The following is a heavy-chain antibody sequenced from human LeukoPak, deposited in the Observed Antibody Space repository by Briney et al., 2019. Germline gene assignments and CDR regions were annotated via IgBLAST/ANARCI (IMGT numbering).Heavy chain of an antibody. Sequence: ASVKVSCKVSGYTLTELSMHWVRQAPGKGLEWMGGFDPEDGETIYAQKFQGRVTMTEDTSTDTAYMELSSPRPEDTAVYYCATAVRLGELSPDYWGQGTLVTVSS. CDR1: GYTLTELS. CDR3: ATAVRLGELSPDY. J-gene: IGHJ4*02. CDR2: FDPEDGET. D-gene: IGHD3-16*02. V-gene: IGHV1-24*01.